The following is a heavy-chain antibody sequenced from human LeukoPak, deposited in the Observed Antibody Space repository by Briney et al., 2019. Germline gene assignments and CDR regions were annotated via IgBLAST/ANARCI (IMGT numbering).Heavy chain of an antibody. Sequence: ASVKVSCKASGYTFTGYYMHWVRQAPGQGLEWMGWINPNSGGTNYAQKFQGRVTMTRGTSISTAYMELSRLRSDDTAVYYCARVAQLWNWFDPWGQGTLVTVSS. CDR1: GYTFTGYY. CDR2: INPNSGGT. V-gene: IGHV1-2*02. CDR3: ARVAQLWNWFDP. D-gene: IGHD3-16*01. J-gene: IGHJ5*02.